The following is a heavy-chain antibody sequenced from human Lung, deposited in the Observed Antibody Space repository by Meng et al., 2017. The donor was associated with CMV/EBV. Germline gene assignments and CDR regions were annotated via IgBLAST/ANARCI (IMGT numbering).Heavy chain of an antibody. J-gene: IGHJ6*02. CDR1: GGSISSSNW. CDR2: IYHGGST. V-gene: IGHV4-4*02. CDR3: AREKTYYYGSGSPHYYYYGMDV. D-gene: IGHD3-10*01. Sequence: SCTVSGGSISSSNWWSWVSQPPGKGLEWVGEIYHGGSTNYNPSLKSRVTISVDKSKNQFSLKLSSVTAADTAVYYCAREKTYYYGSGSPHYYYYGMDVXGQGXTVTVSS.